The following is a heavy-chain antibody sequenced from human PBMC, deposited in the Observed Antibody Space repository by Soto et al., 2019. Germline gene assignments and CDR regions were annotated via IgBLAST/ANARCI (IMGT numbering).Heavy chain of an antibody. CDR3: ARDTRPITMRGWYFDY. CDR1: GFTFSSYG. CDR2: IWYDGSNK. V-gene: IGHV3-33*01. Sequence: PGGSLRLSCAASGFTFSSYGMHWVRQAPGKGLEWVAVIWYDGSNKYYADSVKGRFTISRDNSKNTLYLQMNSLRAEDTAVYYCARDTRPITMRGWYFDYWGQGTLVTVSS. J-gene: IGHJ4*02. D-gene: IGHD3-22*01.